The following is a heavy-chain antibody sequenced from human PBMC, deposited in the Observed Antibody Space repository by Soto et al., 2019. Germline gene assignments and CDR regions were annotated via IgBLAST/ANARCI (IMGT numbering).Heavy chain of an antibody. D-gene: IGHD3-3*01. V-gene: IGHV1-8*01. CDR1: GYTFTSYD. Sequence: QVQLVQSGAEVKKPGASVKVSCKASGYTFTSYDINWVRQATGQGLEWMGWMNPNSGNTGYAQKFQGRVTMTRNTTISTAYMELSSLRSEDTAVYYCARGPRDEFWRTYGMDVWGQGPTVTVSS. CDR3: ARGPRDEFWRTYGMDV. J-gene: IGHJ6*02. CDR2: MNPNSGNT.